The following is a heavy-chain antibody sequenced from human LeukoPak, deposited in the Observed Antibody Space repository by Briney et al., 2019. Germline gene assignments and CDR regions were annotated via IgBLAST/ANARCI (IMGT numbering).Heavy chain of an antibody. CDR1: GFTFKNYA. D-gene: IGHD2-2*01. CDR3: AKDLDIVVVPADMGFDY. CDR2: IAPGGDRT. V-gene: IGHV3-23*01. J-gene: IGHJ4*02. Sequence: HTGGSLRLSCAVSGFTFKNYAMSWVRQAPGKGLEWVSAIAPGGDRTYYRDSVKGRFTISRDNSKNMLYLQMNRLRAEDTAVYYCAKDLDIVVVPADMGFDYWGQGTLVTVSS.